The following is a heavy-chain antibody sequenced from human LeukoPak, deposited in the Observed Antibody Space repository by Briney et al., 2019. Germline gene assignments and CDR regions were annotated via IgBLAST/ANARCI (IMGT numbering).Heavy chain of an antibody. CDR2: INHSGST. J-gene: IGHJ4*02. D-gene: IGHD6-6*01. CDR3: ARSVAARAVDY. CDR1: GGSFSGYY. Sequence: SETLSLTCAVYGGSFSGYYWSWIRQPPGKGLEWIGEINHSGSTNYNPSLKSRVTISVDTSKNQFSLKLSSVTAADPAVYYCARSVAARAVDYWGQGTLVTVSS. V-gene: IGHV4-34*01.